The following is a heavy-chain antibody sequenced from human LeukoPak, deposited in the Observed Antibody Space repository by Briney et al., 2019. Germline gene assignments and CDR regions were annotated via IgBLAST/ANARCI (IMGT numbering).Heavy chain of an antibody. CDR2: ISAYNGNT. Sequence: ASVKVSCKASGYTFTSYGISWVRQAPGQGLEWMGWISAYNGNTNYAQKLQGRVTMTTDTSTSTAYMELSSLRSEDTAVYYCAREQWLPTGDAFDIWGQGTMVTVSS. J-gene: IGHJ3*02. V-gene: IGHV1-18*01. CDR1: GYTFTSYG. CDR3: AREQWLPTGDAFDI. D-gene: IGHD6-19*01.